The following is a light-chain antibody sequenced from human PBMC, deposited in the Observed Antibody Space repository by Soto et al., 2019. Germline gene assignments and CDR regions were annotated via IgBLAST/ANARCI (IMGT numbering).Light chain of an antibody. CDR2: GAS. Sequence: EVVMTQSPATLSVSPGERVTLSCRASQSVRSNLAWYQQKPGQSPRLPIYGASTRATGIPARLSGSGSGTEFTLTISSLQSEDFAVYYCQQYNNWHSITFGQGTRLEI. J-gene: IGKJ5*01. V-gene: IGKV3-15*01. CDR1: QSVRSN. CDR3: QQYNNWHSIT.